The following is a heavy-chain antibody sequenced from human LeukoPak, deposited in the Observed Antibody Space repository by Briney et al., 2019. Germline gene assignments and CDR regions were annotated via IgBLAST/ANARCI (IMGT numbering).Heavy chain of an antibody. CDR1: GFTFSSYV. V-gene: IGHV3-30-3*01. CDR3: ARDSCSGGACYSVRPYYFYGMDV. CDR2: ISYDGDKK. J-gene: IGHJ6*02. D-gene: IGHD2-15*01. Sequence: PGRSLRLSCAASGFTFSSYVMHWVRQAPGKGLEWVASISYDGDKKFHTDPVKGRFTISRDNSKNTLYLQMNSLRAEDTAIFYCARDSCSGGACYSVRPYYFYGMDVWGQGTTVTVSS.